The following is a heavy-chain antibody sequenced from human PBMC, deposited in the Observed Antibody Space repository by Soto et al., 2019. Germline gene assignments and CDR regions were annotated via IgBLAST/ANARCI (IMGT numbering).Heavy chain of an antibody. CDR3: VRETQIVMVVVPTPGSPGAFDM. CDR2: VSHDGVNK. CDR1: GFSFRNYN. D-gene: IGHD2-15*01. V-gene: IGHV3-30-3*01. Sequence: LRLSCAASGFSFRNYNLHWVRQAPGKGLEWVAVVSHDGVNKHYAESVKGRLSISRDSSRDTLYLQMNSLRPEDTAVYYCVRETQIVMVVVPTPGSPGAFDMWGQGTMVTVSS. J-gene: IGHJ3*02.